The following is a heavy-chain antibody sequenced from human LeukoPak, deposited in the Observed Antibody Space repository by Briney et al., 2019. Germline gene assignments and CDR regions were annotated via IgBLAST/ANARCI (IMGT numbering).Heavy chain of an antibody. J-gene: IGHJ4*02. CDR2: MNPYTGKT. CDR1: GYTSTNFD. D-gene: IGHD3-22*01. CDR3: ARAPSPYYYDSSAYYSDY. Sequence: ASVKVSCKTSGYTSTNFDINWVRQAAGQRLEWLGWMNPYTGKTGYAQKFQGRVTFTGDTSIRTAYMEVSSLTSEDTAVYYCARAPSPYYYDSSAYYSDYWGQGTLVTVSS. V-gene: IGHV1-8*03.